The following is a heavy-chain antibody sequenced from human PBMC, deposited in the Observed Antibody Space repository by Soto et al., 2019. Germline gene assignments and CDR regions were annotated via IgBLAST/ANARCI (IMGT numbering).Heavy chain of an antibody. Sequence: QVQLQESGPGLVKPSQTLSLTCTVSGGSISSDNYFWSWIRQPPGKGLEWIGYIYYSGSTYYNSSLKGRVTISIDTSKNQFALELSSVTAADTAVYYCARASQGDFLDSWGQGTLVTVSS. CDR1: GGSISSDNYF. J-gene: IGHJ4*02. V-gene: IGHV4-30-4*01. CDR2: IYYSGST. D-gene: IGHD2-21*02. CDR3: ARASQGDFLDS.